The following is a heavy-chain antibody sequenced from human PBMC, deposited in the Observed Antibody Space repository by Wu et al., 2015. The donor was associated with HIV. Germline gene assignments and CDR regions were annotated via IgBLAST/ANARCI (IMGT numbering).Heavy chain of an antibody. V-gene: IGHV1-46*01. J-gene: IGHJ4*02. Sequence: QVQLVQSGAEVKKSGASVTVSCKASGYTFINSYIHWVRQAPGQGLEWMGIINPSGGSTDYAQRFQGRVTMTRDTSTSTVYMKLSRLTSEDTAVYYCARDIFAYNQIDYWGQGTLVTVSS. CDR3: ARDIFAYNQIDY. D-gene: IGHD1-1*01. CDR2: INPSGGST. CDR1: GYTFINSY.